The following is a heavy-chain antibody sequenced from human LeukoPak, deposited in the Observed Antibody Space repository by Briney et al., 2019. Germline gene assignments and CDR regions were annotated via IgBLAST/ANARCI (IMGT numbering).Heavy chain of an antibody. CDR3: AARDCSSSSCYRFDY. J-gene: IGHJ4*02. D-gene: IGHD2-2*02. V-gene: IGHV3-23*01. CDR2: ISGSGGST. Sequence: GSLRLSCAASGFTFSSYAMSWVRQAPGKGLEWVSAISGSGGSTYYADSVKGRFTISRDNSKNTLYLQMNSLRAEDTAVYYCAARDCSSSSCYRFDYWGQGTLITVSS. CDR1: GFTFSSYA.